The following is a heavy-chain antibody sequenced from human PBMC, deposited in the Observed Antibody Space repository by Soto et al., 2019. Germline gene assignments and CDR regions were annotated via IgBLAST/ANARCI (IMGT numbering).Heavy chain of an antibody. CDR2: IIPIVGIA. CDR1: GGTFSSHT. J-gene: IGHJ4*02. V-gene: IGHV1-69*02. D-gene: IGHD2-15*01. Sequence: QVQLVQSGAEVKKPGSSVKVSCKASGGTFSSHTFSWVRQAPGQGLEWMGRIIPIVGIANYAQKFQGRVTITADKSPSTAYMELSSLRSEDTAVYYCARGPVVVVGASYDFDYWGQGTLVTVSS. CDR3: ARGPVVVVGASYDFDY.